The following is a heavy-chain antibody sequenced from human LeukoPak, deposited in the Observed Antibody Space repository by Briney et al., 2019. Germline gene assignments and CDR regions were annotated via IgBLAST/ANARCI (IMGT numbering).Heavy chain of an antibody. J-gene: IGHJ4*02. D-gene: IGHD2-2*01. Sequence: SVKVSCKASGGTFSSYATSWARQAPGQGLEWMGGIIPIFGTANYAQKFQGRVTITADKSTSTAYMELSSLRSEDTAVYYCARLRTSLNIVVVPAAFDYWGQGTLVTVSS. CDR3: ARLRTSLNIVVVPAAFDY. V-gene: IGHV1-69*06. CDR2: IIPIFGTA. CDR1: GGTFSSYA.